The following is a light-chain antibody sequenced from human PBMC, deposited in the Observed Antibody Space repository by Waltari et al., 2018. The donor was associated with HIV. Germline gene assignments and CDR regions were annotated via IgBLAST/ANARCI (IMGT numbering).Light chain of an antibody. CDR1: TGAVPSGHY. CDR2: DTS. J-gene: IGLJ3*02. V-gene: IGLV7-46*01. Sequence: QAVVTQEPSLTVSPGGTVTLTCGSSTGAVPSGHYPYWLQQKPGQAPRTLLYDTSNKHSWTPARFSGSLLGGKAALSLSGAQPEDEAEYYCLLSYSGGWVFGGGTKLTVL. CDR3: LLSYSGGWV.